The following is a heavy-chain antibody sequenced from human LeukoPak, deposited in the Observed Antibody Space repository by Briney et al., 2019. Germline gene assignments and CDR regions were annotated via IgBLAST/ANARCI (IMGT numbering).Heavy chain of an antibody. J-gene: IGHJ4*02. V-gene: IGHV7-4-1*02. CDR1: GYTVTSYA. CDR3: ARGGSRGYYRASNFDY. CDR2: IDTRTGNP. Sequence: ASVKVSCKVSGYTVTSYALNWVRQAPGQGLEWMGWIDTRTGNPTYAQGFTGRFVFSLDTSVSTAYLQISSLKVEDSAVYYCARGGSRGYYRASNFDYWGQGTLVTVSS. D-gene: IGHD6-25*01.